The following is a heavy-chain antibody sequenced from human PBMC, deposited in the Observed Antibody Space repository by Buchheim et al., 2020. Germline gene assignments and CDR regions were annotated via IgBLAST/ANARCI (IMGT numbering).Heavy chain of an antibody. J-gene: IGHJ6*02. CDR1: GGSISSGDYS. Sequence: QLQLQESGSGLVKPSQTLSLTCAVSGGSISSGDYSWSWIRQPPGKGLEWIGYIYHSGSTYYNPSLKSRVTISVDRSKNQFSLKLSSVTAADTAVYYCARGTWGLGTYGMDVWGQGTT. V-gene: IGHV4-30-2*01. D-gene: IGHD7-27*01. CDR2: IYHSGST. CDR3: ARGTWGLGTYGMDV.